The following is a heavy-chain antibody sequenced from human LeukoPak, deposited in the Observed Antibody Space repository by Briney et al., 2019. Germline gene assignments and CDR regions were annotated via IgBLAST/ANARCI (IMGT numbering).Heavy chain of an antibody. CDR2: INPNSGGR. Sequence: ASVKVSCKASGYSFTGYYTHWVRQAPGQGLEWMGRINPNSGGRNYAQKFQGRLTMTRDTSNSTAYMELSRLRSDDTAVYYCATKGADTFFDYWGQGTLVTVSS. V-gene: IGHV1-2*06. J-gene: IGHJ4*02. CDR1: GYSFTGYY. D-gene: IGHD3-16*01. CDR3: ATKGADTFFDY.